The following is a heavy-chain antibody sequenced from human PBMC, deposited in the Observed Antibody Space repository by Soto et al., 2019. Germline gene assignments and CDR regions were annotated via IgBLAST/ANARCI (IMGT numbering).Heavy chain of an antibody. D-gene: IGHD2-2*01. CDR2: IYYSGST. V-gene: IGHV4-31*03. CDR1: GGSISSGGYY. CDR3: ARAPVYCSSTSCYENWFDP. Sequence: NPSETLSLTCTVSGGSISSGGYYWSWIRQHPGKGLEWIGYIYYSGSTYYNPSLKSRVTISVDTSKNQFSLKLSSVTAADTAVYYCARAPVYCSSTSCYENWFDPWGQGTLVTSPQ. J-gene: IGHJ5*02.